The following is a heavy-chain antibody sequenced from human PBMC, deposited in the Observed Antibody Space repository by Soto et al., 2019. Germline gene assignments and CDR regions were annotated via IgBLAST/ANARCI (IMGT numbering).Heavy chain of an antibody. CDR1: GDSITSGAYY. CDR2: NYYSGNT. V-gene: IGHV4-30-4*01. Sequence: VQLQESGPGLVKPTQTLSLTCTVSGDSITSGAYYWSWIRQPPGKGLEWIGYNYYSGNTNYNPSLKRRVIMSVDTAKNQFSLKLISVTAADSSGYYWASFVGLLWGGVSPAESWGSYYFDHWGQGTLVTVSS. CDR3: ASFVGLLWGGVSPAESWGSYYFDH. D-gene: IGHD2-8*01. J-gene: IGHJ4*02.